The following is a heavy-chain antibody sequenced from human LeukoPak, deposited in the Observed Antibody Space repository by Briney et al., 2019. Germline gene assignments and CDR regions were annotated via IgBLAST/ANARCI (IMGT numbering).Heavy chain of an antibody. Sequence: GGSLRLSCAASGFTLSNYSMNWVRQAPGKGLEWVSSISSSSDYIHYADSVKGRFTVSRDNAKNSLYLQMNSLRAEDTAVYYCATEGVVAATFLFDYWGQGTLVTVSS. V-gene: IGHV3-21*01. CDR2: ISSSSDYI. CDR1: GFTLSNYS. CDR3: ATEGVVAATFLFDY. J-gene: IGHJ4*02. D-gene: IGHD2-15*01.